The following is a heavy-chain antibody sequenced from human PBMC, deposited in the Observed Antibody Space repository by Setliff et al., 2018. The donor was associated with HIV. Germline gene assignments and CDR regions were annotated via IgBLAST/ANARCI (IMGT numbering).Heavy chain of an antibody. D-gene: IGHD6-19*01. CDR3: ARAEGRAVAGLRDAFDI. Sequence: ASVKVSCKASGYTFTDYYIHWVQQAPGKGLEWMGHIDPEDGETIYADNFQGRVTMTADRSTNTAYMELGSLRSEDTAVYYCARAEGRAVAGLRDAFDIWGQGTMVTVSS. CDR1: GYTFTDYY. CDR2: IDPEDGET. V-gene: IGHV1-69-2*01. J-gene: IGHJ3*02.